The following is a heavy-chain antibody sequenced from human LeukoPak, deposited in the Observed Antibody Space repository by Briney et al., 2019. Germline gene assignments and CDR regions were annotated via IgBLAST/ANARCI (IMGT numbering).Heavy chain of an antibody. Sequence: SETLSLTCAVYGGSFSGYYWSWIRQPPGKGLEWIGEINHSGSTNYNPSLKSLVTISVDTSKNQFSLKLSSVTAADTAVYYCARLRITIFGVVKYFDYWGQGTLVTVSS. D-gene: IGHD3-3*01. CDR1: GGSFSGYY. V-gene: IGHV4-34*01. CDR2: INHSGST. J-gene: IGHJ4*02. CDR3: ARLRITIFGVVKYFDY.